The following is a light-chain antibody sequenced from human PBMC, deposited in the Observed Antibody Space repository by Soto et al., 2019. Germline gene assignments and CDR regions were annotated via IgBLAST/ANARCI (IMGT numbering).Light chain of an antibody. J-gene: IGKJ1*01. CDR1: QTISSL. CDR3: QHNSNYWT. Sequence: DIQMTQSPSTLSGSVGDRVTITCRASQTISSLLSWYQQKPGKAPKLLNYNASSLKSGVPSRFSGSGSGTEFTLIISSQQPDDFAYYCCQHNSNYWTFGQGTKVDI. V-gene: IGKV1-5*01. CDR2: NAS.